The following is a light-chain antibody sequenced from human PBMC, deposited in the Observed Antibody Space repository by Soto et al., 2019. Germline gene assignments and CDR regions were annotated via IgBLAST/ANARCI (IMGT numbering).Light chain of an antibody. CDR3: QQDGSSPFT. CDR1: QSVSSNY. CDR2: GAS. Sequence: EIVLTQSPGTLSLSPGERVTLSCRASQSVSSNYVAWYQQTPGQAPTLLIYGASSTATGIPDRFSGGGSGTDFTLTISRLEPEDFAVYYCQQDGSSPFTFGPGTKVDIQ. V-gene: IGKV3-20*01. J-gene: IGKJ3*01.